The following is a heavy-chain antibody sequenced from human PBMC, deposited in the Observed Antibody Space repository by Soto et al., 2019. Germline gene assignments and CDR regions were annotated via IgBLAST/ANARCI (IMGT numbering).Heavy chain of an antibody. CDR1: GGTFSSYA. V-gene: IGHV1-69*06. D-gene: IGHD3-16*01. CDR3: ARMATFGSLNWFDP. Sequence: SVKVSCKASGGTFSSYAISWVRQAPGQGLEWMGGIISIFGTANYAQKFQGRVTITADKSTSTAYMELSSLRSEDTAVYYCARMATFGSLNWFDPWGQGTLVTVYS. J-gene: IGHJ5*02. CDR2: IISIFGTA.